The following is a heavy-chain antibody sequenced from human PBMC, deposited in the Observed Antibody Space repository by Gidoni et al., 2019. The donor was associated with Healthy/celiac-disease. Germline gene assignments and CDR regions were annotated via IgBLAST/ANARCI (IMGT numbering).Heavy chain of an antibody. Sequence: QVQLQESGPGLVKPSETLSLTCPVSGGSISSYYWSWIRQPPGKGLEWIGYIYYSGGTNYNPSRKSRVTISVDTSKNQFSLKLSSVTAADTAVYYCAGLGTSRGYGMDVWGQGTTFTVSS. CDR1: GGSISSYY. CDR3: AGLGTSRGYGMDV. D-gene: IGHD1-7*01. CDR2: IYYSGGT. J-gene: IGHJ6*02. V-gene: IGHV4-59*01.